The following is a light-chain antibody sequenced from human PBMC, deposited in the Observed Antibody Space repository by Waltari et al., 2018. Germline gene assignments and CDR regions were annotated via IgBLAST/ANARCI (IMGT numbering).Light chain of an antibody. CDR1: QSILSSSNNRNF. V-gene: IGKV4-1*01. Sequence: DIVMNQSPNSRAVSLGERATISCKSSQSILSSSNNRNFLSWYQQKPGQPPKLLIYWASTRESVVPDLISGSGSGTDFTLTISSLQAEDVAVYCCQQYYSDKTFGQGTKVEIK. CDR3: QQYYSDKT. J-gene: IGKJ1*01. CDR2: WAS.